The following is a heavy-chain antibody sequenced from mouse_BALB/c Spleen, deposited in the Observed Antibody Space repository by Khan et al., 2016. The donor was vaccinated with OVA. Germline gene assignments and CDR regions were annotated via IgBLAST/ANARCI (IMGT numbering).Heavy chain of an antibody. D-gene: IGHD2-4*01. CDR1: GFTFNTYA. V-gene: IGHV10-1*02. Sequence: EVQLVESGGELVQPKGSLKLSCAASGFTFNTYAMNWVRQAPGKDLEWVARIRSKSNNYATYYADSVKDRFTISRDDSQSMLYLNMNNLKTEDTAIYYCLRLGFDYGYWYFDVWSAGTTVTVSS. CDR3: LRLGFDYGYWYFDV. CDR2: IRSKSNNYAT. J-gene: IGHJ1*01.